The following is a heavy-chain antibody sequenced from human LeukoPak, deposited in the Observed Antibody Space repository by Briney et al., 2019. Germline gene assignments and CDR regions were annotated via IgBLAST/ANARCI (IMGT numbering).Heavy chain of an antibody. CDR2: ISSSGTYT. V-gene: IGHV3-21*01. D-gene: IGHD1-26*01. J-gene: IGHJ6*03. CDR3: ARAYSGTYGLGYYYMDV. Sequence: GGSLRLSCAASGFTFYTYSMNWVRQAPGKGLEWVSSISSSGTYTYYADSVKGRFTISRDNAKNSLYLQMNSLRVEDTAVYYCARAYSGTYGLGYYYMDVWGKGTTVTISS. CDR1: GFTFYTYS.